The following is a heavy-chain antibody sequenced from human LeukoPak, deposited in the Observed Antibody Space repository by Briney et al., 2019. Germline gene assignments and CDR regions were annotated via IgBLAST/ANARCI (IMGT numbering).Heavy chain of an antibody. V-gene: IGHV1-24*01. CDR1: GYTLTELS. CDR3: ATAVAVAGTKSGAFDR. D-gene: IGHD6-19*01. CDR2: FHPEDGET. Sequence: GSSVKVSCKVSGYTLTELSMHWVRQAPGKGLAWVGGFHPEDGETIYAQKFQGRVTMNRDTSTDTAYMELSSLRSEDTAVYDCATAVAVAGTKSGAFDRWGQGTMVTVSS. J-gene: IGHJ3*02.